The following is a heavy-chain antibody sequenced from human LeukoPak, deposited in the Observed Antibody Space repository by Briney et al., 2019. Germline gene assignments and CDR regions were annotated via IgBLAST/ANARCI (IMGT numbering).Heavy chain of an antibody. CDR2: INHSGST. J-gene: IGHJ4*02. D-gene: IGHD6-13*01. CDR3: ARYSLSSSKPLDY. CDR1: GGSFSGYY. Sequence: SETLSLTCAVYGGSFSGYYWSWIRQPPGKGLEWIGEINHSGSTNYNPSLKSRVTISVDTSKNQFSLKLSSVTAADTAVYYCARYSLSSSKPLDYWGQGTLVTVSS. V-gene: IGHV4-34*01.